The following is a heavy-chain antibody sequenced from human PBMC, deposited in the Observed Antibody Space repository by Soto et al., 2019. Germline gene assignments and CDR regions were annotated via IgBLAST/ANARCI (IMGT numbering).Heavy chain of an antibody. CDR2: MNPNSGYT. J-gene: IGHJ2*01. V-gene: IGHV1-8*01. CDR1: GYTLTSYD. CDR3: ARGNHRWLQLWYFDL. D-gene: IGHD5-12*01. Sequence: ASVKVSCKASGYTLTSYDINWVRQATGQGLECMGWMNPNSGYTGYAQKFQGRITMTMDPSISTAYMELSSLTSEDTAVYYCARGNHRWLQLWYFDLWGRGTLVTVSS.